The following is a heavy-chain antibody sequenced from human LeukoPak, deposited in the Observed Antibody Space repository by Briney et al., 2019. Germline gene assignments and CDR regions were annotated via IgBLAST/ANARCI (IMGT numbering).Heavy chain of an antibody. D-gene: IGHD6-13*01. CDR1: GFTFSSYG. CDR3: ATDRSSYSDY. V-gene: IGHV3-30*03. Sequence: GGSLRLSCAASGFTFSSYGMHWVRQAPGKGLEWVAVISYDGSNKYYADSVKGRFTISRDNSKNTLYLQMNSLRAEDTAVYYCATDRSSYSDYWGQGTLVTVTS. CDR2: ISYDGSNK. J-gene: IGHJ4*02.